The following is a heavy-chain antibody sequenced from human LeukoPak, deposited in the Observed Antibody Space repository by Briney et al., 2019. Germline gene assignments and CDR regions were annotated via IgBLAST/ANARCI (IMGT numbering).Heavy chain of an antibody. CDR2: IYTSGST. CDR1: GGSISSGSYY. V-gene: IGHV4-61*02. J-gene: IGHJ4*02. CDR3: ASADYYGSGSLHFTFDY. Sequence: SETLSLTGTVSGGSISSGSYYWSWIRQPAGKGLEWIGRIYTSGSTNYNPSLKSRVTISVDTSKNQFSLKLSSVTAADTAVYYCASADYYGSGSLHFTFDYWGQGTLVTVSS. D-gene: IGHD3-10*01.